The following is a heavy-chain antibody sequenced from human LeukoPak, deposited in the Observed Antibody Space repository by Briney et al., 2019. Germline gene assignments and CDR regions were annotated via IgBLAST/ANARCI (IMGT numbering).Heavy chain of an antibody. Sequence: PGGSLRLSCAGSGFPFSSHGMNWVRQAPGKGLEWVSGINWNGGSTGHADSVKGRFTISRDNAKNSLYLQMNSLRAEDTALYYCAREGYDSSGYYYGLFDYWGQGTLVTVSS. V-gene: IGHV3-20*04. CDR1: GFPFSSHG. D-gene: IGHD3-22*01. J-gene: IGHJ4*02. CDR3: AREGYDSSGYYYGLFDY. CDR2: INWNGGST.